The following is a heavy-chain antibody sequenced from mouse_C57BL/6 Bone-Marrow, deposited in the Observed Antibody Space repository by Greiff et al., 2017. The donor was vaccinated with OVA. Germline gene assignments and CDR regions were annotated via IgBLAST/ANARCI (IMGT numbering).Heavy chain of an antibody. J-gene: IGHJ4*01. CDR3: ARGITTAYYYAMDY. Sequence: QVQLKESGPELVKPGASVKISCKASGYAFSSSWMNWVKQRPGKGLEWIGRIYPGDGDTNYNGKFKGKATLTADKSSSTAYMQLSSLTSEDSAVYFCARGITTAYYYAMDYWGQGTSVTVSS. CDR2: IYPGDGDT. V-gene: IGHV1-82*01. D-gene: IGHD1-2*01. CDR1: GYAFSSSW.